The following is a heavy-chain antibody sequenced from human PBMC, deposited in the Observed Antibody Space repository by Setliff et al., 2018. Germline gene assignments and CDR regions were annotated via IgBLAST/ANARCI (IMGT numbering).Heavy chain of an antibody. CDR1: GYTFIDYG. CDR2: ISPYTGMT. Sequence: ASVKVSCKASGYTFIDYGVSWVRQAPGQGLEWVGWISPYTGMTYLAPKFQDRVTLTADTSTTTAYLQLTNLRSDDTAIYFCSRLVRFCTRTSCQRLSGDEYWGQGALVTVSS. J-gene: IGHJ4*02. CDR3: SRLVRFCTRTSCQRLSGDEY. D-gene: IGHD2-2*01. V-gene: IGHV1-18*01.